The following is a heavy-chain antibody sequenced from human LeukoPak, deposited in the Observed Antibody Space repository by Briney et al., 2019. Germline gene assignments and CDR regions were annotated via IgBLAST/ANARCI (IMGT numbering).Heavy chain of an antibody. V-gene: IGHV1-8*01. Sequence: ASVKVSCKASGYTFTSYDINWVRQATGQGLEWMGWMNPNSGNTGYAQKFQGRVTMTRNTSISTAYMELSGLRSEDTAVYYCARGQRVLWSRELQSVDYWGQGTLVTVSS. CDR2: MNPNSGNT. D-gene: IGHD3-10*01. CDR1: GYTFTSYD. CDR3: ARGQRVLWSRELQSVDY. J-gene: IGHJ4*02.